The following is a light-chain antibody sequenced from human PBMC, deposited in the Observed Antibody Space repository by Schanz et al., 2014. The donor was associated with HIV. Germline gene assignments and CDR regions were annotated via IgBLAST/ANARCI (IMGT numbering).Light chain of an antibody. CDR3: QQYNNWPRT. J-gene: IGKJ1*01. Sequence: DIVMTQSPDSLAVSLGERATINCKSSQSVLYSSNNRDYLAWYQQKPGQPPKLLISWASARESGVPDRFSGSGSGTDFTLTISGLQAEDVAVYYCQQYNNWPRTFGQGTKVDIK. CDR2: WAS. CDR1: QSVLYSSNNRDY. V-gene: IGKV4-1*01.